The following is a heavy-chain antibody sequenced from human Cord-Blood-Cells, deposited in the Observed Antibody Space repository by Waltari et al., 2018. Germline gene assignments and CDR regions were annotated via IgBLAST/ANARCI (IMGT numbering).Heavy chain of an antibody. V-gene: IGHV1-69*01. J-gene: IGHJ3*02. Sequence: QVQLVQSGAEVKKPGSSVKVSCKASGGTFSSYAISWVRQAPGQGLEWMGGIIPIFGTGNYSQKFQGRGTITADESTSTAYMELSSLRSEDTAVYYCARGESRFLEWLPYDDAFDIWGQGTMVTVSS. CDR3: ARGESRFLEWLPYDDAFDI. CDR1: GGTFSSYA. D-gene: IGHD3-3*01. CDR2: IIPIFGTG.